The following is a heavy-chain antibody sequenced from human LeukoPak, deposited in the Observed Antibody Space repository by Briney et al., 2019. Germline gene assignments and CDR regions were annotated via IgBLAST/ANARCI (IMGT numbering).Heavy chain of an antibody. CDR1: GYTFTGYY. CDR3: ARDFAWGSGGARIDDNWLDP. V-gene: IGHV1-2*02. Sequence: WASVKVSCKASGYTFTGYYMHWVRQAPGQGLEWMGWINPNSGGTNYAQKFQGRVTMTRDTSISTAYMELSRLRSDDTAVYYCARDFAWGSGGARIDDNWLDPWGQGTLVTVSS. D-gene: IGHD7-27*01. J-gene: IGHJ5*02. CDR2: INPNSGGT.